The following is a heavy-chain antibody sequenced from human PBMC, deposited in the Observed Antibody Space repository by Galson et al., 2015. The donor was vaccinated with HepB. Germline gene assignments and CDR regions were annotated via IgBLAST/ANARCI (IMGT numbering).Heavy chain of an antibody. CDR3: AGDIVASLDY. D-gene: IGHD5-12*01. CDR2: ITYDGSNK. J-gene: IGHJ4*02. CDR1: GFTFSSYG. Sequence: SLRLSCAASGFTFSSYGMRWVRQAPGKGLEWVAVITYDGSNKYYADSVKGRFTISRDNSKNTLYLQMNSLRAEDTAVYYCAGDIVASLDYWGQGTLVTVSS. V-gene: IGHV3-30*03.